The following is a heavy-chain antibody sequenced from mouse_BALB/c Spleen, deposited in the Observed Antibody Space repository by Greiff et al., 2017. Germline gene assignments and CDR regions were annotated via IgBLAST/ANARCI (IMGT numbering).Heavy chain of an antibody. CDR2: IRNKANGYTT. CDR3: ARDIHYYGNAMDY. CDR1: GFTFTDYY. J-gene: IGHJ4*01. D-gene: IGHD1-1*01. V-gene: IGHV7-3*02. Sequence: DVKLVESGGGLVQPGGSLRLSCATSGFTFTDYYMSWVRQPPGKALEWLGFIRNKANGYTTEYSASVKGRFTISRDNSQSILYLQMNTLRAEDSATYYCARDIHYYGNAMDYWGQGTSVTVSS.